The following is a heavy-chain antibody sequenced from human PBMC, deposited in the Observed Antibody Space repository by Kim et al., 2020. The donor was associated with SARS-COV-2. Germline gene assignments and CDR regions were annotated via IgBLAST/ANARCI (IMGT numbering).Heavy chain of an antibody. CDR2: ISGSGDNT. CDR1: GFTFSSYA. Sequence: GGSLRLSCAASGFTFSSYAMSWVRQAPGKGLEWVSAISGSGDNTYYADSVKGRFTISRDNSKNTLYLQMNSLRAEDTAVYYCAKSRFSSGWSGFDYWGQGTLVTVSS. CDR3: AKSRFSSGWSGFDY. V-gene: IGHV3-23*01. J-gene: IGHJ4*02. D-gene: IGHD6-19*01.